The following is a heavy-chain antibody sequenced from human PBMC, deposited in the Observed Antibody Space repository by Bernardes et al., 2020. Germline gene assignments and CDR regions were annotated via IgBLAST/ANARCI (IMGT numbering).Heavy chain of an antibody. Sequence: SETLSLTCAVYGGSFSGYYWSWIRQPPGKGLEWIGEINHSGSTNYNPSLKSRVTISVDTSKNQFSLKLSSVTAADTAVYYCARGGWYSSSWYGLDPWGQGTLVTVSS. D-gene: IGHD6-13*01. CDR3: ARGGWYSSSWYGLDP. J-gene: IGHJ5*02. CDR1: GGSFSGYY. V-gene: IGHV4-34*01. CDR2: INHSGST.